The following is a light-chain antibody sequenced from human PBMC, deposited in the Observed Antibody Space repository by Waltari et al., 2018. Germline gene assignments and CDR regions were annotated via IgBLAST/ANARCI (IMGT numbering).Light chain of an antibody. J-gene: IGKJ4*01. V-gene: IGKV2-28*01. Sequence: DIVMTQSPLSLPVTPGEPASISCRSSPSLLHTNGYTYLDWYLQKPGQSPHLLLYLGSNRAAGVPDRLSGSGSGTDFTLKISRVEAEDVAVYYCMQALQTPLTFGGGTKVEIK. CDR2: LGS. CDR3: MQALQTPLT. CDR1: PSLLHTNGYTY.